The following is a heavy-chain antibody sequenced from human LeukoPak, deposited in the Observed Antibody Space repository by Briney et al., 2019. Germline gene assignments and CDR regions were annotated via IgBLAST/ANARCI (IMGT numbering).Heavy chain of an antibody. J-gene: IGHJ4*02. CDR3: ARRPRYSSGWYYFDS. V-gene: IGHV4-34*01. CDR1: GFTFSSYS. Sequence: GSLRLSCAASGFTFSSYSMNWVRQAPGKGLEWLGEINHSGSTNSNPSLKSRVTISVDRSKNQFSLKLSSVTAADTAVYYCARRPRYSSGWYYFDSWGQGTLVTVSS. CDR2: INHSGST. D-gene: IGHD6-19*01.